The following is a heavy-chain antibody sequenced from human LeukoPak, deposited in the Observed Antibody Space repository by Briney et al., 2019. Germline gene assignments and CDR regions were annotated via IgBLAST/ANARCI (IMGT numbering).Heavy chain of an antibody. Sequence: PSETLSLTCAVYGGSFSGYYWSWIRQPPGKGLEWIGEINHSGSTNYNPSLKSRVTISVDTSKNQFSLKLSSVTAAVTAVYYCAFSIAVAADYWGQGTLVTVSS. CDR2: INHSGST. CDR3: AFSIAVAADY. V-gene: IGHV4-34*01. D-gene: IGHD6-19*01. J-gene: IGHJ4*02. CDR1: GGSFSGYY.